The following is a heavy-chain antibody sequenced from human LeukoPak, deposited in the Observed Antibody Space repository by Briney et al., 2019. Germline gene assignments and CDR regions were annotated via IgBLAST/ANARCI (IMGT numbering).Heavy chain of an antibody. CDR1: GFTVSSNY. Sequence: GGSLRLSCAASGFTVSSNYMSWVRQAPGKGLEWVSVISGSGGSTYYADSVKGRFTISRDNSKNTLYLQMNSLRAEDTAAYYCAKVSRYCSGGSCYYHPFDYWGQGTLVTVSS. CDR2: ISGSGGST. V-gene: IGHV3-23*01. CDR3: AKVSRYCSGGSCYYHPFDY. J-gene: IGHJ4*02. D-gene: IGHD2-15*01.